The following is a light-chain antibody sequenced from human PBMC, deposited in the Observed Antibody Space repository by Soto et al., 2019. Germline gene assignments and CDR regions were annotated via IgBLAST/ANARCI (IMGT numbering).Light chain of an antibody. CDR1: SNDVGGYNY. Sequence: QSALTQPTSASGSPGQSVTISCTGTSNDVGGYNYVSWYQQHPGKAPKLMIHEVSKRPSGVPDRFSGSKSGNTASLTVSGLLTEDEADYYCSSYGGANTVVFGGGTKLTVL. J-gene: IGLJ2*01. CDR2: EVS. V-gene: IGLV2-8*01. CDR3: SSYGGANTVV.